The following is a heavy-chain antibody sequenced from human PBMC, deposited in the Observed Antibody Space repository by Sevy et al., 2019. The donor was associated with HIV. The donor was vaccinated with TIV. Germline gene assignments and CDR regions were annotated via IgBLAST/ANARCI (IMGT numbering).Heavy chain of an antibody. V-gene: IGHV3-72*01. CDR3: TTHAGIAAAGRVFDY. Sequence: GGSLRLSCTASGFTFSDHYMEWVRQAPGKGLEWVGRVRNKSDSYTTEYAASVKGRFTISRDDSKNSLYLLMNSLKTEDTAVYYCTTHAGIAAAGRVFDYWGQGTLVTVSS. CDR2: VRNKSDSYTT. J-gene: IGHJ4*02. D-gene: IGHD6-13*01. CDR1: GFTFSDHY.